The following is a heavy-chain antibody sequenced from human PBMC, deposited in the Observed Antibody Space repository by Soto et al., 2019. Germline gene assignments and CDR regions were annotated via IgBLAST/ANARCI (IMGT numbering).Heavy chain of an antibody. J-gene: IGHJ4*02. CDR1: GFTFSSYW. CDR3: ARVGPPSLWFGELLYDY. Sequence: GGSLRLSCAASGFTFSSYWMSWVRQAPGKGLEWVANIKQDGSEKYYVDSVKGRFTISRDNAKNSLYLQMNSLRAEDTAVYYCARVGPPSLWFGELLYDYWGQGTLVTVSS. D-gene: IGHD3-10*01. CDR2: IKQDGSEK. V-gene: IGHV3-7*01.